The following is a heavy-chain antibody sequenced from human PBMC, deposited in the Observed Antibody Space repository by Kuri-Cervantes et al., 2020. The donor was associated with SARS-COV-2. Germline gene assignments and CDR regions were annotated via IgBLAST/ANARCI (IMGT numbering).Heavy chain of an antibody. CDR3: AKDPKLNDYGDYFDY. J-gene: IGHJ4*02. CDR1: GFTFSSYA. D-gene: IGHD4-17*01. CDR2: ISGSGGST. V-gene: IGHV3-23*01. Sequence: GGSLRLSCAASGFTFSSYAMNWVRQAPGKGLEWVSAISGSGGSTYYADSVKGRFTISRDNSKNTLYLQMNSLGAEDTAVYYCAKDPKLNDYGDYFDYWGQGTLVTVSS.